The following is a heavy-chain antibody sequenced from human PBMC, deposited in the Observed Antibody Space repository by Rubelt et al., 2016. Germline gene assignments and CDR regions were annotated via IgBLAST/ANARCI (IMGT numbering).Heavy chain of an antibody. CDR1: GFTFSSYG. V-gene: IGHV3-33*01. CDR2: IWYDGSNK. J-gene: IGHJ4*02. D-gene: IGHD1-26*01. Sequence: GGVVQPGRSLRLSCAAFGFTFSSYGMHWVRQAPGKGLEWVAVIWYDGSNKYYADSVKGRFTFSRDNSKNTLYLQMNSLRAEDTAVYYCARGGMGGSTGYFDYWGQGTLVTVSS. CDR3: ARGGMGGSTGYFDY.